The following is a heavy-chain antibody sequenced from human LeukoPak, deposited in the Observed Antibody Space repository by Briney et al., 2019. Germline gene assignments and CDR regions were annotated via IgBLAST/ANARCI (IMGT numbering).Heavy chain of an antibody. CDR1: GFTFNNYW. CDR3: ARRGTGHGMDV. Sequence: GGSLRLSCAASGFTFNNYWIHWVRQVPGKGLVWVSRINNDGSSASYVNSVKGRFTISRDNAKNTLFLQMNSLRAEDTAVYYCARRGTGHGMDVWGQGTTVIVSS. CDR2: INNDGSSA. D-gene: IGHD1-1*01. V-gene: IGHV3-74*01. J-gene: IGHJ6*02.